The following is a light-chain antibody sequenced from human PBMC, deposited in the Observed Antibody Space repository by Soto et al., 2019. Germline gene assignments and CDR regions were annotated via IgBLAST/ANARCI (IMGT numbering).Light chain of an antibody. CDR3: QQRSNWTWT. Sequence: EIVLTQSPATLSLSPGERATLSCRASQSVSSYLAWYQQKPGQAPRLLIYDASNRATGIPAMFSGSGSGTDFTLTISSLEPEDFAVYYCQQRSNWTWTFGQGTKVDIK. CDR2: DAS. CDR1: QSVSSY. V-gene: IGKV3-11*01. J-gene: IGKJ1*01.